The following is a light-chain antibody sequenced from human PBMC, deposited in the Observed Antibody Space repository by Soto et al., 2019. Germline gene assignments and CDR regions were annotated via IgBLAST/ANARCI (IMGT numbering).Light chain of an antibody. CDR1: QDISNY. CDR3: QQYNSHDDIA. V-gene: IGKV1-33*01. CDR2: DAS. J-gene: IGKJ4*01. Sequence: DIQTTQSPSSLSASVGYRATITCXGSQDISNYLNWYQQKPGKAPKLLIYDASNLETGVPSRFSGSGSGTEFTLTISSLQPDDSATYYCQQYNSHDDIAFGRGTKVDIK.